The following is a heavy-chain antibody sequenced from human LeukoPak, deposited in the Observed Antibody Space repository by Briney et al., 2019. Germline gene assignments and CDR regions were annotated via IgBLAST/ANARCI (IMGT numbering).Heavy chain of an antibody. Sequence: SETLSLTCAVYGESFSGYYWSWIRQPPGKGLEWIGEINHSGSTNYNPSLKSRVTISVDTSKNQFSLKLSSVTAADTAVYYCARDLVAAAPHNDAFDIWGQGTMVTVSS. CDR3: ARDLVAAAPHNDAFDI. D-gene: IGHD6-13*01. V-gene: IGHV4-34*01. CDR1: GESFSGYY. CDR2: INHSGST. J-gene: IGHJ3*02.